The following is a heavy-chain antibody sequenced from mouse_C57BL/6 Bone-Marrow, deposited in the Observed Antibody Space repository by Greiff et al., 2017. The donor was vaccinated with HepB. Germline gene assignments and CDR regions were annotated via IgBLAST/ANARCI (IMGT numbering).Heavy chain of an antibody. J-gene: IGHJ2*01. CDR1: GYTFTSYW. V-gene: IGHV1-64*01. CDR3: ERDVYYGSSYVNYFDY. D-gene: IGHD1-1*01. Sequence: QVQLQQPGAELVKPGASVTLSCKASGYTFTSYWMHWVKQRPGQGLEWIGMIHPNSGSTNYNEKFKSKATLTVDKSSSTAYMQLSSLTSEDSAVYYCERDVYYGSSYVNYFDYWGQGTTLTVSS. CDR2: IHPNSGST.